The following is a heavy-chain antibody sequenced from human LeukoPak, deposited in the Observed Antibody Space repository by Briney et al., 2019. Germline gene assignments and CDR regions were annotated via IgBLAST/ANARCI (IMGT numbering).Heavy chain of an antibody. CDR1: GGSIGNSNYY. J-gene: IGHJ4*02. D-gene: IGHD1-1*01. Sequence: SETLSLTCIVPGGSIGNSNYYWGWFRQPQGKGGEGIGSIYYSGSTYYNPSLKSRVTISVDTSKNQFSLKLSSVTAADTAVYYCARHGPLGGTTFLDYWGQGTLVTVSS. CDR3: ARHGPLGGTTFLDY. V-gene: IGHV4-39*01. CDR2: IYYSGST.